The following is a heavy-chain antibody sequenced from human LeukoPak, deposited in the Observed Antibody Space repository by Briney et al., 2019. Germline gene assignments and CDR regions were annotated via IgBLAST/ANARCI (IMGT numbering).Heavy chain of an antibody. Sequence: ASVKLSYKASGYTFTAYYMHWGRQAPGQGLEWMGWFNPNGGGTNYAQKFPGRDTMTRATSTSTVYMELSSQRSEDTAVYYCARSSITMVRGVTAPPAYWGQGTLVSVSS. V-gene: IGHV1-2*02. CDR1: GYTFTAYY. D-gene: IGHD3-10*01. J-gene: IGHJ4*02. CDR2: FNPNGGGT. CDR3: ARSSITMVRGVTAPPAY.